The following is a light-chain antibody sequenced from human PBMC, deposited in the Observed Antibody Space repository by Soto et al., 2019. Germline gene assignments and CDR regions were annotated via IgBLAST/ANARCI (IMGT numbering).Light chain of an antibody. CDR3: GADHGSGSNFVYV. Sequence: QPVLTQPPSASASLGASVTLTCTLSSGYNNYKVDWYQQRPGEGPRFVMRVGSGGIVGSKGDGIPDRFSVLASGLDRYLTIENIQAEDESDYHCGADHGSGSNFVYVFGTGTKVTVL. J-gene: IGLJ1*01. V-gene: IGLV9-49*01. CDR1: SGYNNYK. CDR2: VGSGGIVG.